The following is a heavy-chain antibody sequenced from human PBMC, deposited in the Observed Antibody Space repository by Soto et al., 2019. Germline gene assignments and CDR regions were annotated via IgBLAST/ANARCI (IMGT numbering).Heavy chain of an antibody. D-gene: IGHD2-15*01. CDR1: GDSVSSNSAA. J-gene: IGHJ4*02. CDR3: ARDYGGYCSGGSCYSEVRFDY. V-gene: IGHV6-1*01. CDR2: TYYRSKWYN. Sequence: SQTLSLTCAISGDSVSSNSAAWNWIRQSPSRGLEWLGRTYYRSKWYNDYAVSVKSRITINPDTSKNQFSLQLNSVTPEDTAVYYCARDYGGYCSGGSCYSEVRFDYWGQGTLVTVSS.